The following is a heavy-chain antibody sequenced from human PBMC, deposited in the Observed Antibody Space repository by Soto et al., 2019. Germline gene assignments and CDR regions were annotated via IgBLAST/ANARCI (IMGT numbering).Heavy chain of an antibody. Sequence: QVRLQESGPGLVKPSGTLTLTCAVSGGSISSSNWWSWVRQPPRRGLEWIGEIYHSGSTNYNPSLKSRVTISVDKSKNQFSLKLSSVTAADTAVYYCAVGTNDYGDSDGYYYYGMDLWGQGTTVTVSS. CDR2: IYHSGST. V-gene: IGHV4-4*02. J-gene: IGHJ6*02. CDR3: AVGTNDYGDSDGYYYYGMDL. D-gene: IGHD4-17*01. CDR1: GGSISSSNW.